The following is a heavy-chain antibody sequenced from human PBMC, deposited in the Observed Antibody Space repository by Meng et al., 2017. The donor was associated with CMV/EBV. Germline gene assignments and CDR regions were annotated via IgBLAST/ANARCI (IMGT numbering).Heavy chain of an antibody. CDR1: GDSVSSNSAA. CDR3: ARETTGSAYGDYDDAFDI. Sequence: SETLSLTCAISGDSVSSNSAAWNWIRQSPSRGLEWLGRTYYRSKWYNDYAVSVKSRITINPDTSKNQFSLQLNSVTPEDTAVYYCARETTGSAYGDYDDAFDIWGQGKMVTVSS. D-gene: IGHD4-17*01. J-gene: IGHJ3*02. CDR2: TYYRSKWYN. V-gene: IGHV6-1*01.